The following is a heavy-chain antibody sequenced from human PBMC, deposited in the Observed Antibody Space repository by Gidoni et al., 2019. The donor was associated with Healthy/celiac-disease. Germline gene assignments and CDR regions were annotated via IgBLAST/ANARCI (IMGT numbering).Heavy chain of an antibody. D-gene: IGHD3-3*01. CDR1: GFTFSSYW. CDR2: IKQDGSEK. Sequence: EVQLVESGGGLVQPGGSLRLSCAASGFTFSSYWMSWVRQAPGQGLEWVANIKQDGSEKYYVDSVKGRFTISRDNAKNSLYLQMNSLRAEDTAVYYCARAIFGVAMGAFDIWGQGTMVTVSS. J-gene: IGHJ3*02. CDR3: ARAIFGVAMGAFDI. V-gene: IGHV3-7*03.